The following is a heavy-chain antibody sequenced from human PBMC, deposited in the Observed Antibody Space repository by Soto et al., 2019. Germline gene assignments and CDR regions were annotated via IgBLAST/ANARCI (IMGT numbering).Heavy chain of an antibody. Sequence: QVQLVQSGAEVKKPGASVKVSCKASGYTFTSYGISWVRQAPGHGLEWMGWISAYNGNTNYAQKPQGRVTMTTDTSTSTAYMELRSLRSDDTAMYYCARGPIVVVPAANEQFDYWGQGTLVTVSS. CDR2: ISAYNGNT. CDR3: ARGPIVVVPAANEQFDY. D-gene: IGHD2-2*01. V-gene: IGHV1-18*01. CDR1: GYTFTSYG. J-gene: IGHJ4*02.